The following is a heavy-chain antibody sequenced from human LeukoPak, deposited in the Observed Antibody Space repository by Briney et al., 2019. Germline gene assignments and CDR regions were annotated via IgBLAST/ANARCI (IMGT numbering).Heavy chain of an antibody. D-gene: IGHD6-13*01. Sequence: SQTLSLTCTVSGGSISSGGYYWSWIRQHPGKGLEWIGYIYYSGSTYYNPSLKSRVTISVDTSKNQFSLKLSSVTAADTAVYYCARWSSSWEHVGREDYWGQGTLVTVSS. CDR3: ARWSSSWEHVGREDY. V-gene: IGHV4-31*03. CDR1: GGSISSGGYY. CDR2: IYYSGST. J-gene: IGHJ4*02.